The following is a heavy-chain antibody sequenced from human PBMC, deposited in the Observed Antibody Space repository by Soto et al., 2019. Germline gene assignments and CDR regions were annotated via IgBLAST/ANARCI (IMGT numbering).Heavy chain of an antibody. CDR1: GGSISSGGYY. CDR3: AREAAVITMVRGVINAFDI. J-gene: IGHJ3*02. Sequence: SETLSLTCTVSGGSISSGGYYWSWIRQHPGKGLEWIGYIYYSGSSYYNPSLKSRVTISVDTSKNQFSLKLSSVTAADTAVYYCAREAAVITMVRGVINAFDIWGQGTMVTVSS. D-gene: IGHD3-10*01. CDR2: IYYSGSS. V-gene: IGHV4-31*03.